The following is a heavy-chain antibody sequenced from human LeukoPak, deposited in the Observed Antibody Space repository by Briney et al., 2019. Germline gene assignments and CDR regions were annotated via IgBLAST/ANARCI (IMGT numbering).Heavy chain of an antibody. J-gene: IGHJ4*02. CDR1: GLTFTSYG. V-gene: IGHV3-30*18. Sequence: GRSLRLSCVASGLTFTSYGMHWVCQAPGKGLEWMAVISYDGSNKYYADSVKGRFTISKDNSKNTLYLQMNSLRAEDTAVYYCAKDRGIVVVPAAMQVDYWGQGTLVTVSS. CDR3: AKDRGIVVVPAAMQVDY. D-gene: IGHD2-2*01. CDR2: ISYDGSNK.